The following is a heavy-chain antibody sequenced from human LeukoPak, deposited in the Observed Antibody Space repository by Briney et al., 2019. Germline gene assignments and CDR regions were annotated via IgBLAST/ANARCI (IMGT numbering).Heavy chain of an antibody. CDR2: ISYDGSNK. D-gene: IGHD6-13*01. J-gene: IGHJ4*02. Sequence: GGSLRLSCAASGFTFSSYAMHWVRQAPGKGLEWVAVISYDGSNKYYADSVKGRFTISRDNSKNTLYLQMNSLRAEDTAVYYCATEGGYSDYWGQGTLVTVSS. CDR3: ATEGGYSDY. CDR1: GFTFSSYA. V-gene: IGHV3-30-3*01.